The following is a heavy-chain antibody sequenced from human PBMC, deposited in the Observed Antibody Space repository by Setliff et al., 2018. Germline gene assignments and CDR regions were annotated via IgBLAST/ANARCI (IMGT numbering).Heavy chain of an antibody. Sequence: PGGSLRLSCSASGFSFSSSWMAWVRQAPGQGLEWVADIRPDGSGNFYADAVRGRFTASRDNAMNSLFLQMDSLRVDDTAVYYCGRAGKPYAIDVWGQGTMVTVSS. J-gene: IGHJ3*01. CDR1: GFSFSSSW. CDR2: IRPDGSGN. CDR3: GRAGKPYAIDV. V-gene: IGHV3-7*04.